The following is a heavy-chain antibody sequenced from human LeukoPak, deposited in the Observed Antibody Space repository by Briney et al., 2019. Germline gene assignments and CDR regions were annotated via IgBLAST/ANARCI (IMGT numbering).Heavy chain of an antibody. CDR2: INPNSGGT. CDR3: ARGYSYGYDY. J-gene: IGHJ4*02. CDR1: GGTFISYA. V-gene: IGHV1-2*06. D-gene: IGHD5-18*01. Sequence: ASVKVSCKASGGTFISYAISWVRQAPGQGLEWMGRINPNSGGTNYAQKFQGRVTMTRDTSISTAYMELSRLRSDDTAVYYCARGYSYGYDYWGQGTLVTVSS.